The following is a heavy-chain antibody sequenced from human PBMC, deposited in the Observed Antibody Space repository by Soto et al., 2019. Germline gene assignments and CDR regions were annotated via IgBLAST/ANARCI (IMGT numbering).Heavy chain of an antibody. Sequence: PGGSLRLSCAASGFTVSSNYMSWVRQAPGKGLEWVSVIYSGGSTYYADSVKGRFTISRDNSKNTLYLQMNSLRAEDTAVYYCARDFWSGLGADYYYYYGMDVWGQGTTVTVSS. D-gene: IGHD3-3*01. CDR3: ARDFWSGLGADYYYYYGMDV. CDR2: IYSGGST. V-gene: IGHV3-53*01. J-gene: IGHJ6*02. CDR1: GFTVSSNY.